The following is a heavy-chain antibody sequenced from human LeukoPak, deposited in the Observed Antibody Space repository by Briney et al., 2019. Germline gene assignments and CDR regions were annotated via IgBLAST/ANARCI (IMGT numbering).Heavy chain of an antibody. Sequence: PSETLSLTCAVYGGSFSGYYWSWIRQPPGRGLEWIGEINHSGSTNYNPSLKSRVTISVDTSKNQFSLKLSSVTAADTAVYYCARDLNGPNYYDSSGYPTTEDRWGQGTLVTVSS. CDR1: GGSFSGYY. V-gene: IGHV4-34*01. CDR2: INHSGST. D-gene: IGHD3-22*01. CDR3: ARDLNGPNYYDSSGYPTTEDR. J-gene: IGHJ4*02.